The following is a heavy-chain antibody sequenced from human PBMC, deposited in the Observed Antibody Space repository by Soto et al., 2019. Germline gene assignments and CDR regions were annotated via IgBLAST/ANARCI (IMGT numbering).Heavy chain of an antibody. CDR3: AREGINNYNEYYFDS. V-gene: IGHV3-21*01. CDR1: GVTVSTYS. Sequence: GGSLGLACAASGVTVSTYSMNWVRQAPGKGLEWVSSISGSGNYTHYADFLRGRFTISRDNAKTSLYLQMNSLRAEDTAVYYCAREGINNYNEYYFDSWGQGTVVTVSS. CDR2: ISGSGNYT. J-gene: IGHJ4*02. D-gene: IGHD4-4*01.